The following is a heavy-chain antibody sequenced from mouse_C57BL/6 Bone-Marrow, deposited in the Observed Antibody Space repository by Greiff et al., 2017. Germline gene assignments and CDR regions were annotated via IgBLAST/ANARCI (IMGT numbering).Heavy chain of an antibody. D-gene: IGHD1-1*01. CDR2: INPGSGGT. J-gene: IGHJ3*01. CDR1: GYAFTTYL. CDR3: ARDHYYGSRSWFAY. Sequence: QVQLQQSGAELVRPGTSVKVSCKASGYAFTTYLIEWVKQRPGQGLEWIGVINPGSGGTNYNEKFKGKATLTADKSSSTAYMQLSSLTSEDSAVYFCARDHYYGSRSWFAYWGQGTLVTVSA. V-gene: IGHV1-54*01.